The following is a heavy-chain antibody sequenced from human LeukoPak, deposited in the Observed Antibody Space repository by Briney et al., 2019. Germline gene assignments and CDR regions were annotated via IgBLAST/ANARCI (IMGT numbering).Heavy chain of an antibody. J-gene: IGHJ3*01. D-gene: IGHD7-27*01. CDR2: IIPLGRA. V-gene: IGHV4-34*12. CDR1: GGSFNGYY. Sequence: SETLSLTCAVYGGSFNGYYWSWIRQPPGKGLEWIGEIIPLGRASFLPSLKSRVSISIDSSKNHFSLILSSVTAADTAAYYCARHLTGERAFGVWGQGTVVTVSS. CDR3: ARHLTGERAFGV.